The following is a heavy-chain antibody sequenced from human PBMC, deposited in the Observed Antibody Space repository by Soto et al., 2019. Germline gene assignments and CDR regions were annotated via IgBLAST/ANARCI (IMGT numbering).Heavy chain of an antibody. CDR3: ARDRRVRAVTPSVEDYYYDMDV. CDR2: IYSGGRT. Sequence: EVQLVETGGGLIQPGGSLRLSCAASGFTFSSNYMSWVRQAPGKGLEWVSVIYSGGRTYYADAVKGRFTISRDNSKNKLYLQISSNRANDTAVYYCARDRRVRAVTPSVEDYYYDMDVWGQGTTVTVSS. J-gene: IGHJ6*02. V-gene: IGHV3-53*02. D-gene: IGHD3-10*01. CDR1: GFTFSSNY.